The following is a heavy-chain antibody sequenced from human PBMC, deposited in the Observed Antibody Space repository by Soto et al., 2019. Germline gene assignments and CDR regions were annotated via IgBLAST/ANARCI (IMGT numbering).Heavy chain of an antibody. CDR3: AREDSSGWYYDYYYGMDV. D-gene: IGHD6-19*01. J-gene: IGHJ6*02. CDR2: ISYDGSNK. CDR1: GFTFSSYA. Sequence: QVQLVESGGGVVQPGRSLRLSCAASGFTFSSYAMHWVRQAPGKGLEWVAVISYDGSNKYYADSVKGRFTISRDNSKNTLYLQMNSLRAEDTAVYYCAREDSSGWYYDYYYGMDVWGQGTTVTVSS. V-gene: IGHV3-30-3*01.